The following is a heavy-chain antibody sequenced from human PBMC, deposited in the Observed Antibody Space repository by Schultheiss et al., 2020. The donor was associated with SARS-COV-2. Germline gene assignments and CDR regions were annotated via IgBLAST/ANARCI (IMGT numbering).Heavy chain of an antibody. CDR2: IYYSGST. V-gene: IGHV4-59*08. CDR1: GGSISSYY. D-gene: IGHD6-19*01. CDR3: ASSGDSSGSRYDFQH. J-gene: IGHJ1*01. Sequence: SQTLSLTCTVSGGSISSYYWSWIRQPPGKGLEWIGYIYYSGSTYYNPSLKSRVTISVDTSKNQFSLKLSSVTAADTAVYYCASSGDSSGSRYDFQHWGQGTLVTVSS.